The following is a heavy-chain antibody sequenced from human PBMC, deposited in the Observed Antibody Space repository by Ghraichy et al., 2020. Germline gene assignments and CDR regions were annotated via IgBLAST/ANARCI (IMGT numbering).Heavy chain of an antibody. D-gene: IGHD3-10*01. Sequence: RGSLRLSCAASGFTFSSFWMNWVRQASGKGLEWVSRINTDGTRPGYADSVKGRFTISRDNAKNTLYLQMNSLRAEDTAVYYCARGFGAFDMWGQGTVVTVSS. CDR1: GFTFSSFW. CDR3: ARGFGAFDM. J-gene: IGHJ3*02. V-gene: IGHV3-74*01. CDR2: INTDGTRP.